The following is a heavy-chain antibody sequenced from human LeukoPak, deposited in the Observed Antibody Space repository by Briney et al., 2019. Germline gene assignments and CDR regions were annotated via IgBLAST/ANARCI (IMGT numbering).Heavy chain of an antibody. CDR2: TSFDGSNQ. V-gene: IGHV3-30*18. J-gene: IGHJ4*02. CDR1: GFTFSSYG. D-gene: IGHD1-26*01. Sequence: GGSLRLSCAASGFTFSSYGMHWVRQAPGKGLEWVALTSFDGSNQYYADSVKGRFTISRDNSKNTLYLQMNSLRAEDTAVYYCAKPPEVGATVGYFDYWGQGTLVTVSS. CDR3: AKPPEVGATVGYFDY.